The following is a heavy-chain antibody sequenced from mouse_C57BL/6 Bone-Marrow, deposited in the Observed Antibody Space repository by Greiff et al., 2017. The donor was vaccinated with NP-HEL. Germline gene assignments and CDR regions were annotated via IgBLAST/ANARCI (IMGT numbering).Heavy chain of an antibody. D-gene: IGHD1-1*01. CDR1: GYAFSSSW. J-gene: IGHJ1*03. CDR3: ARWYGSPWYFDV. CDR2: IYPGDGDT. V-gene: IGHV1-82*01. Sequence: QVHVKQSGPELVKPGASVKISCKASGYAFSSSWMNWVKQRPGKGLEWIGRIYPGDGDTNYNGKFKGKATLTADKSSSTAYMQLSSLTSEDSAVYFCARWYGSPWYFDVWGTGTTVTVSS.